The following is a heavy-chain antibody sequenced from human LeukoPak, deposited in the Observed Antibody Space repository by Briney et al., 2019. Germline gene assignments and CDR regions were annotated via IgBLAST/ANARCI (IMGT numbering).Heavy chain of an antibody. CDR2: IKQDGSET. Sequence: GGSLRLSCAASGFTFSTYWMTWVRQAPGKGLEWVANIKQDGSETYYVDSVKGRFTISRDNAKNSLYLQMNSLRAEDTAVYYCARVPGTTSSYDYWGQGTLVTVSS. D-gene: IGHD6-6*01. CDR3: ARVPGTTSSYDY. CDR1: GFTFSTYW. J-gene: IGHJ4*02. V-gene: IGHV3-7*05.